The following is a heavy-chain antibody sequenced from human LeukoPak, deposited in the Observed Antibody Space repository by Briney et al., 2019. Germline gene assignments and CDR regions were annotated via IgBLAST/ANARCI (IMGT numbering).Heavy chain of an antibody. CDR1: GYTLTSYD. J-gene: IGHJ3*02. CDR3: ARHPGGWYSDAFDI. V-gene: IGHV1-18*01. D-gene: IGHD6-19*01. CDR2: ISAYNGNT. Sequence: ASVKVSCMASGYTLTSYDISWVRQAPGQGLEWMGWISAYNGNTNYAQKLQGRVTMTTDTSTSTAYMELRSLRSDDTAVYYCARHPGGWYSDAFDIWGQGTMVTVSS.